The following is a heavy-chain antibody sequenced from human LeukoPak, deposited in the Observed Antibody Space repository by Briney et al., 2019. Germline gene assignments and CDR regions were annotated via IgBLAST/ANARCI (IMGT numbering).Heavy chain of an antibody. CDR2: IDPSDSYT. J-gene: IGHJ4*02. CDR3: ARRAVVTHEDDY. D-gene: IGHD4-23*01. V-gene: IGHV5-10-1*01. Sequence: GESLRISCKGSGYSFTSYWISWVRQLPGKGLEWMGRIDPSDSYTNYSPSFQDHVTISADKSISTAYLQWSSLKASDTAMYYCARRAVVTHEDDYWGQGTLVTVFS. CDR1: GYSFTSYW.